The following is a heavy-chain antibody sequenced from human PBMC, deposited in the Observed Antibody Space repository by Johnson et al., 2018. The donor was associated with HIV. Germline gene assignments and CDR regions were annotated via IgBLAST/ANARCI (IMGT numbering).Heavy chain of an antibody. CDR2: ISYDGSNR. V-gene: IGHV3-30*03. J-gene: IGHJ3*02. CDR3: ARAPYSSSWYRDAFDI. Sequence: QVQLVESGGGVVPPGRSLRLSCAASGFTFSSYGMHWVRQAPVKGLEWLAVISYDGSNRYYEDSVKGRFTISRDNSKNTLYMQMNSLRAEDTAVYYCARAPYSSSWYRDAFDIWGQGTMVTVSS. D-gene: IGHD6-13*01. CDR1: GFTFSSYG.